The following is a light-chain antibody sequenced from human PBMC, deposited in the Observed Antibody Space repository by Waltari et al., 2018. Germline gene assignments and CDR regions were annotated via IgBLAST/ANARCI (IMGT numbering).Light chain of an antibody. CDR1: SGSIDSKY. V-gene: IGLV6-57*04. J-gene: IGLJ3*02. Sequence: NFMLTQPHSVSGSPGETVTISCTRSSGSIDSKYVQWYQQRPGSAPTTVIYEDKQRPLGVPCRFSGSSDSSSNSASLTISGLKTEDEAEYYCQSYDTNNRVFGGGTMRTVL. CDR2: EDK. CDR3: QSYDTNNRV.